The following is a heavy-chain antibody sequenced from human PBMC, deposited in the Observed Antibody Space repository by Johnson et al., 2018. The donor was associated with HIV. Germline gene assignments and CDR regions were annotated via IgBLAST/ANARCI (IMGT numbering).Heavy chain of an antibody. CDR2: ISSNGGST. D-gene: IGHD3-22*01. V-gene: IGHV3-64*01. Sequence: VQLVESGGGLVQPGGSLRLSCAASGFTFSSYAMHWVRQAPGKGLEYVSAISSNGGSTYYANSVKGRFTISIDNSKNTLYLQMGSLRAEDMAVYYCARVGSYYYDSRGSALGAFDIWGQGTMVTVSS. CDR1: GFTFSSYA. CDR3: ARVGSYYYDSRGSALGAFDI. J-gene: IGHJ3*02.